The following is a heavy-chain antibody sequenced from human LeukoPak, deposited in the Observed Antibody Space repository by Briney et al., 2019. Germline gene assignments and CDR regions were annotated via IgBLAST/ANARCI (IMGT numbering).Heavy chain of an antibody. Sequence: GASVKVSCKASGGTFSSYAISWVRQAPGQGLEWMGGIIPIFGTANYAQKFQGRVTITADESTSTAYMELSSLRSEDTAVYYCARGVVAGPWDYYYYMDVWGKGTTVTISS. D-gene: IGHD6-19*01. CDR2: IIPIFGTA. J-gene: IGHJ6*03. V-gene: IGHV1-69*13. CDR3: ARGVVAGPWDYYYYMDV. CDR1: GGTFSSYA.